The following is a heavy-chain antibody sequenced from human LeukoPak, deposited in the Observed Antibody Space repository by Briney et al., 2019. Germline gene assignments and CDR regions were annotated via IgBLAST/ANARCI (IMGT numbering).Heavy chain of an antibody. D-gene: IGHD3-16*02. V-gene: IGHV3-7*01. CDR3: ARDPPSLSCVDV. J-gene: IGHJ6*04. CDR2: IKYDGTQQ. CDR1: GFSFSNYW. Sequence: GGSLRLSCAASGFSFSNYWMNWVRQSPGKGLGWVANIKYDGTQQTYVDSVKGRFTISLDNAKNSLYLQMNSLRVEDTAVYYCARDPPSLSCVDVWGKGTTVTVSS.